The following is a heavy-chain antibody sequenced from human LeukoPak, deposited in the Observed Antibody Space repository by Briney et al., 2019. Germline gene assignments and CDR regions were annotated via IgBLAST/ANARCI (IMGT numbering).Heavy chain of an antibody. D-gene: IGHD6-13*01. CDR2: MNPNSGST. J-gene: IGHJ4*02. V-gene: IGHV1-8*02. CDR3: ARQTVAAPEVSGY. Sequence: ASVKVSCKASGYTFTSYDINWVRQATGQGLEWMGWMNPNSGSTGYAQKFQGRVTMTRDTSISTTYMELSRLRSDDTAVYYCARQTVAAPEVSGYWGQGTLVTVSS. CDR1: GYTFTSYD.